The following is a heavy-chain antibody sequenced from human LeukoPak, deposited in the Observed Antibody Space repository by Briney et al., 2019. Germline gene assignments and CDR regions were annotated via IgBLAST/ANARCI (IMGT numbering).Heavy chain of an antibody. CDR2: IYYSGST. CDR3: ARAQSGTNFDY. CDR1: GGSISSSSYY. D-gene: IGHD1-1*01. V-gene: IGHV4-39*07. J-gene: IGHJ4*02. Sequence: SETPSLTCTVSGGSISSSSYYWGWIRQPPGKGLEWIGSIYYSGSTYYNPSLKSRVTISVDTSKNQFSLKLSSVTAADTAVYYCARAQSGTNFDYWGQGTLVTVSS.